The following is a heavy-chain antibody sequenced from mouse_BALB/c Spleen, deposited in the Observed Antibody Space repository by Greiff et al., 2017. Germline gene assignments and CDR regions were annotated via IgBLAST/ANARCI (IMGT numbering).Heavy chain of an antibody. CDR2: ISSGGSYT. V-gene: IGHV5-9-4*01. CDR3: ARGGVTHYFDY. Sequence: EVQLVESGGGLVKPGGSLKLSCAASGFTFSSYAMSWVRQSPEKRLEWVAEISSGGSYTYYPDTVTGRFPISRDNAKNTLYLEMSSLRSEDTAMYYCARGGVTHYFDYWGQGTTLTVSS. D-gene: IGHD2-1*01. J-gene: IGHJ2*01. CDR1: GFTFSSYA.